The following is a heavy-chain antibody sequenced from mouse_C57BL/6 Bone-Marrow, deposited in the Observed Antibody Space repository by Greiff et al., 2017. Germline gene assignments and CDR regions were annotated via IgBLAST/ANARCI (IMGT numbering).Heavy chain of an antibody. D-gene: IGHD1-1*01. CDR3: AREYYGTDWYFDV. V-gene: IGHV1-82*01. Sequence: VQLQQSGPELVKPGASVKISCKASGYAFSSSWMNWVKQRPGKGLEWIGRIYPGDGDTNYNGKFKGKATLTADKSSSTAYMQLSSLTSEDSAVYFCAREYYGTDWYFDVWGTGTTVTVSS. J-gene: IGHJ1*03. CDR2: IYPGDGDT. CDR1: GYAFSSSW.